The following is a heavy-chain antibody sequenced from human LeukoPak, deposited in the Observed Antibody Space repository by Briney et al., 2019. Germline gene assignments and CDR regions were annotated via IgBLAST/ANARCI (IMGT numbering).Heavy chain of an antibody. CDR2: IYSGGST. CDR3: ARVHGSSWYYYYMGPDYYFDY. J-gene: IGHJ4*02. D-gene: IGHD6-13*01. V-gene: IGHV3-66*01. Sequence: GGSLRLSCAASGFTVSSNYMSWVRQAPGKGLEWVSVIYSGGSTYYADSVKGRFTISRDNSKNTLYLQMNSLRAEDTAVYYCARVHGSSWYYYYMGPDYYFDYWGQGTLVTVSS. CDR1: GFTVSSNY.